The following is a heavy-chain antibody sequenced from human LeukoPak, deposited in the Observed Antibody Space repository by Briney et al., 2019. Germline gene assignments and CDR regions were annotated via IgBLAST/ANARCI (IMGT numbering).Heavy chain of an antibody. V-gene: IGHV1-2*02. J-gene: IGHJ3*01. CDR1: GYTFTGFY. CDR3: ARDLTSDAFDV. Sequence: ASVKVSCKTSGYTFTGFYMHWVRQAPGQGLEWLGWINPNSGATNYPQTFQGRVTITRDTSISTAYVELSSLTSDDTAMYYCARDLTSDAFDVWGQGTMITVSS. CDR2: INPNSGAT.